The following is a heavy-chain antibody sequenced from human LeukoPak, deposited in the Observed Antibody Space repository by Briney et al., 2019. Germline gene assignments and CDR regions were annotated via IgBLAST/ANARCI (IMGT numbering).Heavy chain of an antibody. CDR3: ARECAYCTNGVI. V-gene: IGHV3-21*01. D-gene: IGHD2-8*01. Sequence: GGSLRLSCAASGFTFSSYWMHWVRQAPGKGLEWVSSISSSSSYIYYADSVKGRFTISRDNAKNSLYLQMNSLRAEDTAVYYCARECAYCTNGVIWGQGTLVTVSS. CDR2: ISSSSSYI. J-gene: IGHJ4*02. CDR1: GFTFSSYW.